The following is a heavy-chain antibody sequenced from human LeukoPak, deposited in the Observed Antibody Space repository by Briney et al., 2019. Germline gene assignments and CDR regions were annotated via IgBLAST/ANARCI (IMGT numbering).Heavy chain of an antibody. CDR2: INTNTGNP. CDR1: GHTFTSYA. J-gene: IGHJ4*02. V-gene: IGHV7-4-1*02. D-gene: IGHD3-22*01. Sequence: ASVKVSCKASGHTFTSYAMNWVRQAPGQGLEWMGWINTNTGNPTYAQGFTGRIVFSLDTSVSTAYLQISSLKAEDSAVSYCAKNGLGAVVKTDWGQGTLVTVSS. CDR3: AKNGLGAVVKTD.